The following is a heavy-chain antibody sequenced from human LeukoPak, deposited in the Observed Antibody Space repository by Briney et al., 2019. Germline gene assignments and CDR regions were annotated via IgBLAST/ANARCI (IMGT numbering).Heavy chain of an antibody. D-gene: IGHD3-22*01. Sequence: GGSLRLSCAASGFTFDDHGMNWVRQAPGKGLEWVANTKQDGSEKYYVDSVKGRFSISRDNAKNSLYLQMNSLRVEDTAVYYCARGFDSRFFNDWGQGTLVTVSS. CDR2: TKQDGSEK. CDR3: ARGFDSRFFND. V-gene: IGHV3-7*01. J-gene: IGHJ4*02. CDR1: GFTFDDHG.